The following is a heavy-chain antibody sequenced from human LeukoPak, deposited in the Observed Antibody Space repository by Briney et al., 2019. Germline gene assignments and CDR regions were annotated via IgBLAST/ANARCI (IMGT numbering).Heavy chain of an antibody. J-gene: IGHJ4*02. CDR1: GYSISSGYY. CDR2: IYHSGST. D-gene: IGHD2-21*01. V-gene: IGHV4-38-2*01. CDR3: YCGQPYFDY. Sequence: PSETLSLTCAVSGYSISSGYYWGWIRQPPGKGLEWIGSIYHSGSTYYNPSLKSRVTTSVDTSKNQFSLKLSSVTAADTAVYYCYCGQPYFDYWGQGTLVTVSS.